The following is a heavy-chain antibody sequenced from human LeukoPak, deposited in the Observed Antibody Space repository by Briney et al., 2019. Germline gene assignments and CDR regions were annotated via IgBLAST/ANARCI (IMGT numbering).Heavy chain of an antibody. Sequence: GGSLRLSCAASGFTFSNAWMSWVRQAPGKGLEWVGRIKSKTDGGTTDYAAPVKGRFTISRDDSKNTLYLQMNSLKTEDTAVYYCTTDRWLRTYTWFDPWGQGTLVTVSS. CDR2: IKSKTDGGTT. J-gene: IGHJ5*02. CDR1: GFTFSNAW. V-gene: IGHV3-15*01. D-gene: IGHD5-12*01. CDR3: TTDRWLRTYTWFDP.